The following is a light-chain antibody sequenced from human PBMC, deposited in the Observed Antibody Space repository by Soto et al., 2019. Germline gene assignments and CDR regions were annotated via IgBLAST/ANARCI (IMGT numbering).Light chain of an antibody. Sequence: DIQMTQSPSSVSASVGDIVTITFRASQGISSWLAWYQQKPGKAPKLLIYAASSLQSGVPSRFSGSGSGTDFTLTISCLQSEDFATYYCQQYYSYPRTFGQGTKVDIK. CDR1: QGISSW. CDR2: AAS. CDR3: QQYYSYPRT. J-gene: IGKJ1*01. V-gene: IGKV1-12*01.